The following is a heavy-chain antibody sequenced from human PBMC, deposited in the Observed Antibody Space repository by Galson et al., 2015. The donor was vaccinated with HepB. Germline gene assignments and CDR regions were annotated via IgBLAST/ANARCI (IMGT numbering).Heavy chain of an antibody. CDR2: MNPSSGNT. J-gene: IGHJ6*02. CDR1: GSTFTSYD. V-gene: IGHV1-8*01. CDR3: ARDGDYDSSGYYYYYYAMDV. Sequence: SVKVSCKASGSTFTSYDINWVRQATGQGLEWMGWMNPSSGNTGYAQKFQGRVTMTRNTSISTAYMELSSLRSEDTAVYYCARDGDYDSSGYYYYYYAMDVWGQGTTVTVSS. D-gene: IGHD3-22*01.